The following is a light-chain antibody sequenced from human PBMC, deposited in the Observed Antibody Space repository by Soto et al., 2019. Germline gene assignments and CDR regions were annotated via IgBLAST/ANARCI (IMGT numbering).Light chain of an antibody. CDR3: QQYNNWPPDRT. V-gene: IGKV3-15*01. Sequence: EIVMTQSPATLSVSPGERATLSCRASQSVGSNLAWYQLKPGQAPRLLIYGASTRATGIPARFSGSGSGTDFTRTIRSLQSEDFAIYFCQQYNNWPPDRTFGQGTKVEIK. J-gene: IGKJ1*01. CDR1: QSVGSN. CDR2: GAS.